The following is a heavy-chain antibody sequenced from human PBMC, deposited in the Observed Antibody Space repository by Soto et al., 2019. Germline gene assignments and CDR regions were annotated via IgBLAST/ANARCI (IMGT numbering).Heavy chain of an antibody. Sequence: QVQLVESGGGVVQPGRSLRRSCAASGLTFNSYGMHWVSQAPGKGLEWVAVIWYDGSNKYYADSVKGRFTICRDNYKLTLYLQMNRLRAEDTAVYYCASDIVAVAGHQYYYYYGTDVWGQGPTVTVSS. V-gene: IGHV3-33*01. CDR2: IWYDGSNK. D-gene: IGHD6-19*01. CDR3: ASDIVAVAGHQYYYYYGTDV. J-gene: IGHJ6*02. CDR1: GLTFNSYG.